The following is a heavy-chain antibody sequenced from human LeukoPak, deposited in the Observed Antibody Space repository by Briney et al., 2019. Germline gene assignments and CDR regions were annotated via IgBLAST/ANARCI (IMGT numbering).Heavy chain of an antibody. J-gene: IGHJ3*02. V-gene: IGHV3-48*01. Sequence: GSLRLSCVASGFTFSSYSMNWVRQGPGKGLEWVSYISSSSSATHYADSVKGRFTISRDNAKNSLYLQMNSLRAKDTAVYYCVREYSSSSGRAFDIWGQGTMATVSS. CDR3: VREYSSSSGRAFDI. D-gene: IGHD6-6*01. CDR1: GFTFSSYS. CDR2: ISSSSSAT.